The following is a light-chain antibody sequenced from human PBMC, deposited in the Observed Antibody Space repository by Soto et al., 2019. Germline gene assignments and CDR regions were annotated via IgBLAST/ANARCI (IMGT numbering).Light chain of an antibody. CDR1: QGIRNF. CDR2: AAS. Sequence: DIQMTQSPTSLSASVGDRVTITCRASQGIRNFVAWYQQKPGKAPKLLIYAASTLQSGVPSRISGSGSGTDFTLTINSLQPEDVATYSCQKSSSVPVFGPGTKVEIK. J-gene: IGKJ3*01. V-gene: IGKV1-27*01. CDR3: QKSSSVPV.